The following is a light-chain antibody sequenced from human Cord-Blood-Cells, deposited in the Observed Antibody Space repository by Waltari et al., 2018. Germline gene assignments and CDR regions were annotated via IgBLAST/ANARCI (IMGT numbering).Light chain of an antibody. CDR3: QQSDSTPV. Sequence: DIQMTQSPSSLSASVGDRVTITCRASQSISSYLNWYQQKPGKAPKLLIYAASSLQSGVPSRFSGSGSGTDFTLTISSLQPEDFATYYCQQSDSTPVFGPGTKVDI. CDR2: AAS. V-gene: IGKV1-39*01. J-gene: IGKJ3*01. CDR1: QSISSY.